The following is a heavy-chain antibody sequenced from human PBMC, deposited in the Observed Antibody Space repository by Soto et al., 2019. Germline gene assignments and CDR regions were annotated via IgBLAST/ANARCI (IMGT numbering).Heavy chain of an antibody. J-gene: IGHJ4*02. V-gene: IGHV3-7*05. CDR3: ARVTTPRPFDF. CDR1: GFTFSSHW. Sequence: EVQLVESGGGLVQPGGSLRLSCAASGFTFSSHWMGWVRQAPGRGLEWVANIKEDGSEKYYLDSGKGRFTSSRDNTENSLFLQMNRLRAEDTAMYYCARVTTPRPFDFWGQGTLVTVSP. D-gene: IGHD6-6*01. CDR2: IKEDGSEK.